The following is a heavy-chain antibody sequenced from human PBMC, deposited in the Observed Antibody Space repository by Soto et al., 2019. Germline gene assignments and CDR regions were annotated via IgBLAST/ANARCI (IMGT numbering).Heavy chain of an antibody. CDR3: AAPYGSGLNWFDP. CDR1: GYIFTAYY. D-gene: IGHD3-10*01. Sequence: QVHLVQSGAEVKKPGASVKVSCKTSGYIFTAYYMSWVRQAPGQGLEWMGWINPNNGDTNYAQRFQGRVTITRDTSSSTAYMELSRLRSDDTAVYYCAAPYGSGLNWFDPWGQGTLVTVSS. CDR2: INPNNGDT. J-gene: IGHJ5*02. V-gene: IGHV1-2*02.